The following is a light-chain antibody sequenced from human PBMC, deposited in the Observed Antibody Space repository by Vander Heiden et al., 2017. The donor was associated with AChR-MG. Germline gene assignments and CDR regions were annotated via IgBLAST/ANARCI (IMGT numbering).Light chain of an antibody. CDR2: YAS. Sequence: EIVLTQSPATLSLSSGERATLSCRGRQSGSSYLACYQQNPGQAPRLRIYYASNRATCIPDRFSGSGSGTDFTRTISSLEPEDFAVYYCQRRVNWPPSLTFGGGTKVEIK. V-gene: IGKV3-11*01. CDR3: QRRVNWPPSLT. CDR1: QSGSSY. J-gene: IGKJ4*01.